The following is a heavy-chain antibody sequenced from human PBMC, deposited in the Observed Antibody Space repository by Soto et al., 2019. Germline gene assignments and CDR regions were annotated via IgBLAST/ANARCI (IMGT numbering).Heavy chain of an antibody. J-gene: IGHJ4*02. CDR2: FIPIFVSA. CDR3: ARDVSSDTTGFRGYDL. D-gene: IGHD3-10*01. CDR1: GGTVSSYA. Sequence: SVKVSCKASGGTVSSYAITWVRQAPGKGLEWMGVFIPIFVSAHYAPKFQGRITITADESTSTAYMELSGLTSEDTAIYYCARDVSSDTTGFRGYDLWGQGTRVTVPQ. V-gene: IGHV1-69*13.